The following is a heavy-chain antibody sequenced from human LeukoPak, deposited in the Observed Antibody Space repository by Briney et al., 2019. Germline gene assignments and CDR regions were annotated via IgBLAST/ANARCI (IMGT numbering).Heavy chain of an antibody. Sequence: GGSLRLSCAASGFTFSSHAMHWVRQAPGKGLEWVAVISYDGSNKYYADSVKGRFTISRDNSKNTLYLQMNSLRAEDTAVYYCARDQGPPAGYSSSWYPDYYYGMDVWGQGTTVTVSS. CDR1: GFTFSSHA. CDR3: ARDQGPPAGYSSSWYPDYYYGMDV. CDR2: ISYDGSNK. D-gene: IGHD6-13*01. V-gene: IGHV3-30-3*01. J-gene: IGHJ6*02.